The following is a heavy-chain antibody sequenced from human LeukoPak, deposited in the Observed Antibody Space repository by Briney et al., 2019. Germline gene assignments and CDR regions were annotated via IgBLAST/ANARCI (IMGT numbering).Heavy chain of an antibody. J-gene: IGHJ4*02. V-gene: IGHV1-18*03. D-gene: IGHD5-18*01. Sequence: GASETVSRKASGYTFTSYGISWVRQAPRQGLEWMGWISAYNGNTNYAQTLHGRVTMTTDRSTSTAYMELRSLRSDDMAVYYSARDRTRSPWIQLWLPFDYWGQGTLVTVSS. CDR2: ISAYNGNT. CDR1: GYTFTSYG. CDR3: ARDRTRSPWIQLWLPFDY.